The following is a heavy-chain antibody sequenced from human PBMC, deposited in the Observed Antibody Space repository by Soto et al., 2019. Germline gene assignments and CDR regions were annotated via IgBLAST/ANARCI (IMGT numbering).Heavy chain of an antibody. J-gene: IGHJ6*02. D-gene: IGHD3-16*02. V-gene: IGHV3-33*01. CDR3: ARDDYVWGSYRRQFGYYGMDV. CDR1: GFTFSSYG. CDR2: IWYDGSNK. Sequence: SGRSLRLSCAASGFTFSSYGMHWVRQAPGKGLEWVAVIWYDGSNKYYADSVKGRFTISRDNSKNTLYLQMNSLRAEDTAVYYCARDDYVWGSYRRQFGYYGMDVWGQGTTVTVSS.